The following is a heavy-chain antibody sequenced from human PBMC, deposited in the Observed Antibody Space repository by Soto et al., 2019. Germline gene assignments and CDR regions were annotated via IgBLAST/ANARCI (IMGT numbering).Heavy chain of an antibody. J-gene: IGHJ6*02. Sequence: GGSLRLSCAASGFTFKNYAMGWVRQAPGKGLEWVSVISASGGNINYADSVKGRFSISRDNSKNTLYLQLNSLRVEDTAVYYCAKDLYFTPTTFAFYYGLDVWGQGTTVTVSS. V-gene: IGHV3-23*01. CDR2: ISASGGNI. CDR3: AKDLYFTPTTFAFYYGLDV. D-gene: IGHD2-8*01. CDR1: GFTFKNYA.